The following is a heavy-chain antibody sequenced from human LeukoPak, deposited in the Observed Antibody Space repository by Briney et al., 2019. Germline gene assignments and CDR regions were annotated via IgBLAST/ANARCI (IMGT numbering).Heavy chain of an antibody. D-gene: IGHD5-24*01. V-gene: IGHV4-59*01. CDR1: GGSISSYY. CDR3: TRDRRDGYNYVDV. CDR2: ISYSGST. Sequence: SETLSLTCTVSGGSISSYYWSWIRQPPGKGLEWIGYISYSGSTGYNPSLKSRVTMSVDTSKNQFSLKLNSVTPADTAIYHCTRDRRDGYNYVDVWGQGTLVTVSS. J-gene: IGHJ4*02.